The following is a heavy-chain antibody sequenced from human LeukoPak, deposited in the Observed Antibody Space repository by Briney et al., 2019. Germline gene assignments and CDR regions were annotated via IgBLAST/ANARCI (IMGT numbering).Heavy chain of an antibody. V-gene: IGHV3-30-3*01. CDR3: ARDLEMATIPNFDY. CDR2: ISYDGSNK. Sequence: PGGSLRLSCAASGFTFSSYAMHWVRQAPGKGLEWVAVISYDGSNKYYADSVKGRFTISRDNSKNTLYLQMNSLRAEDTAVYYCARDLEMATIPNFDYWGQGTLVTVSS. D-gene: IGHD5-24*01. J-gene: IGHJ4*02. CDR1: GFTFSSYA.